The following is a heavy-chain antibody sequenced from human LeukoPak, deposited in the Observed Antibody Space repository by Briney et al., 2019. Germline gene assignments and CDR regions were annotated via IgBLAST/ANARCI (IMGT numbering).Heavy chain of an antibody. J-gene: IGHJ4*02. CDR1: GFTFSNYV. Sequence: PGGSLRLSCAASGFTFSNYVMGWVRQDPGKGLQWVSIINGSGSFTSYADSVKGRFTISRDNSKNTLYLQMNSLRAEDTAVYYCARGPTYYDILTGYTIWGQGTLVTVSS. V-gene: IGHV3-23*05. D-gene: IGHD3-9*01. CDR3: ARGPTYYDILTGYTI. CDR2: INGSGSFT.